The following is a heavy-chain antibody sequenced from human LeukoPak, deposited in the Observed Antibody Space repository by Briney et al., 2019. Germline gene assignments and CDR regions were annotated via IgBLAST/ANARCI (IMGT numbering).Heavy chain of an antibody. Sequence: GGSLRLSCAASGFTLHDHGMSWVRQAPGKGLEWVSGIAWNGGSTGYVDSVKGRFTISRNDAKNSLYLQMNSLRAEDTAVYFCARGPTRIGVAGSWPLDNWGRGTLVTVSS. J-gene: IGHJ4*02. D-gene: IGHD6-19*01. CDR2: IAWNGGST. CDR1: GFTLHDHG. CDR3: ARGPTRIGVAGSWPLDN. V-gene: IGHV3-20*04.